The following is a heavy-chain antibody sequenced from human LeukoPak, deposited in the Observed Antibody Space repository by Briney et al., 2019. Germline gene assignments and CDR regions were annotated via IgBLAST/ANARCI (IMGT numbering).Heavy chain of an antibody. D-gene: IGHD3-10*01. V-gene: IGHV4-34*01. Sequence: PSETLSLTCAVYGGSFSGYYWSWIRQPPGKGLEWIGEINHSGSTNYNPSLKSRVTISVDTSKNQFPLKLSSVTAADMAVYYCARGPHVLLWFGELGTPHYWGQGTLVTVSS. CDR3: ARGPHVLLWFGELGTPHY. CDR1: GGSFSGYY. CDR2: INHSGST. J-gene: IGHJ4*02.